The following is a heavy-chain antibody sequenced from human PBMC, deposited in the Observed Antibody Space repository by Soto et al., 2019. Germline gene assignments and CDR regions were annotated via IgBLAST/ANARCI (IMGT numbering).Heavy chain of an antibody. D-gene: IGHD3-3*01. CDR2: IYYSGST. CDR1: GGSISSSSYY. J-gene: IGHJ4*02. V-gene: IGHV4-39*01. CDR3: ARLVFGVVIVKFDY. Sequence: SETLSLTCTVSGGSISSSSYYWGWIRQPPGKGLEWIGSIYYSGSTYYNPSLKSRVTISVDTSKNQFSLKLSSVTAADTAVYYCARLVFGVVIVKFDYWGQGTLVTVSS.